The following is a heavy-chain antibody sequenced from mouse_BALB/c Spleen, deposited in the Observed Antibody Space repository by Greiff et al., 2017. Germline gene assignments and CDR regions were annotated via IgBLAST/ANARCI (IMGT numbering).Heavy chain of an antibody. CDR3: ARYGNPAWFAY. CDR2: IWAGGST. J-gene: IGHJ3*01. D-gene: IGHD2-1*01. V-gene: IGHV2-9*02. CDR1: GFSLTRYG. Sequence: VKLQESGPGLVAPSQSLSITCTVSGFSLTRYGVHWVRQPPGKGLEWLGVIWAGGSTNYNSALLSRLSISKDNSKSQVFLKMNSLQTDDTAMYYCARYGNPAWFAYWGQGTLVTVSA.